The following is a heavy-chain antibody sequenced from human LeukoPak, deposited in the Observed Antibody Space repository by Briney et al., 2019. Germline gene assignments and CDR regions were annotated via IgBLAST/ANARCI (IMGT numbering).Heavy chain of an antibody. CDR2: IIPIFGTA. J-gene: IGHJ4*02. CDR1: GRTFRSYA. CDR3: ATTKTMVRGVITFDY. Sequence: EASVNVSCTASGRTFRSYAISWARQAPGQGLEWMGRIIPIFGTAHHAQKSQGRVTITADEPTSTAYRELSSLRSEDTAVYYCATTKTMVRGVITFDYWGQGTLVTVSS. D-gene: IGHD3-10*01. V-gene: IGHV1-69*13.